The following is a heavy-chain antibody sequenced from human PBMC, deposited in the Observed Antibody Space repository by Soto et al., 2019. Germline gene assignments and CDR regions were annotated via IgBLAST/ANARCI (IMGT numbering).Heavy chain of an antibody. D-gene: IGHD3-10*01. Sequence: SETLSLTCAVYGGSFSGYYWSWIRQPPGKGLEWIGEINHSGSTNYNPSLKSRVTISVDTSKNQFSLKLSSVTAADTAVYYCARGSKIWFGEIGAFDIWGQPKMNTGS. CDR3: ARGSKIWFGEIGAFDI. J-gene: IGHJ3*02. CDR2: INHSGST. CDR1: GGSFSGYY. V-gene: IGHV4-34*01.